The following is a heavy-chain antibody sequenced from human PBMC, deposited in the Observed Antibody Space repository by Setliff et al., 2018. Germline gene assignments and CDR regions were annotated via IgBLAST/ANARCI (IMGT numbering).Heavy chain of an antibody. Sequence: ASVKVSCKASGYTFTSYGISWVRQAPGQGLEWMGWISAYNGNTNYAQKLQGRVTMTTDTSTSTAYMEMRSLRSDDTAVYYCARVVTDRQQLVLYYYSYYMDVWGKGTTVTVSS. CDR2: ISAYNGNT. D-gene: IGHD6-13*01. J-gene: IGHJ6*03. CDR3: ARVVTDRQQLVLYYYSYYMDV. V-gene: IGHV1-18*01. CDR1: GYTFTSYG.